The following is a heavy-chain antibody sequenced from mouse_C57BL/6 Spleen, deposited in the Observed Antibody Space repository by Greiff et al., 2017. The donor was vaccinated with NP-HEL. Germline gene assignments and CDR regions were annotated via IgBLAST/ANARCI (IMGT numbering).Heavy chain of an antibody. CDR3: ARGRLGI. D-gene: IGHD4-1*01. Sequence: EVKLVESGGGLVKPGGSLKLSCAASGFTFSSYAMSWVRQTPEKRLEWVATISDGGSYTYYPDNVKGRFTISRDNAKNNLYLQMSHLKSEDTAMYYCARGRLGIWGQGTTLTVSS. V-gene: IGHV5-4*03. J-gene: IGHJ2*01. CDR1: GFTFSSYA. CDR2: ISDGGSYT.